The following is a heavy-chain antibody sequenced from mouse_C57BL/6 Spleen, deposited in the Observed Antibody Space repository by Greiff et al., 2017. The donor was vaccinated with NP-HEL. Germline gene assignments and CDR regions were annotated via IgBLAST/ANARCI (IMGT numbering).Heavy chain of an antibody. CDR2: INPSSGYT. CDR3: ARHDYDWFAY. V-gene: IGHV1-4*01. Sequence: VKLQESGAELARPGASVKMSCKASGYTFTSYTMHWVKQRPGQGLEWIGYINPSSGYTKYNQKFKDKATLTADKSSSTAYMQLSSLTSEDSAVYYCARHDYDWFAYWGQGTLVTVSA. D-gene: IGHD2-4*01. CDR1: GYTFTSYT. J-gene: IGHJ3*01.